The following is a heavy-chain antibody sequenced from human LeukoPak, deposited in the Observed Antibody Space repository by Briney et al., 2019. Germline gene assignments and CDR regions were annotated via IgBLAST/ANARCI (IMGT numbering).Heavy chain of an antibody. CDR3: ARGHQRPDY. CDR1: GFTFSTYT. CDR2: ISSSSNNI. D-gene: IGHD6-25*01. J-gene: IGHJ4*02. V-gene: IGHV3-21*01. Sequence: GGSLRLSCAASGFTFSTYTMNWVRQAPGKGLEWVSSISSSSNNIYYADSVKGRFTISRDNAMNSVYLQMNSLRVEDTAVYYCARGHQRPDYWGQGTLITVSS.